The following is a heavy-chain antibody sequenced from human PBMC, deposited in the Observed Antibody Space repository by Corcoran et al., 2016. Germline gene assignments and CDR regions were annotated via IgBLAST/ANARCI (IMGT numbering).Heavy chain of an antibody. D-gene: IGHD1-26*01. CDR1: GYTLTELS. CDR3: ATSRRPVGADEDYYGMDV. J-gene: IGHJ6*02. CDR2: FDPEDGAT. Sequence: QVQLVQSGAEVKKPWASVKVSCKVSGYTLTELSMHWVRQAPGKGLEWMGGFDPEDGATIYAQKFQGRVTMTEDTSTDTAYMELSSLRSEDTAVYYCATSRRPVGADEDYYGMDVWGQGTTVTVSS. V-gene: IGHV1-24*01.